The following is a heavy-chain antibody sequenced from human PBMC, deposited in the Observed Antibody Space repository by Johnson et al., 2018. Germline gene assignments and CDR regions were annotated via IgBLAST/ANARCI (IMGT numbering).Heavy chain of an antibody. D-gene: IGHD6-19*01. J-gene: IGHJ3*01. Sequence: VQLLESGGGVVQPGTSLRLSCTASGVTFTSYTWHWVRQAPGKGLEWVGVIWYDGSKIFYADSVKGRSTISRGSYNVYLKMNSLRAEDTAVYFCARDRPSSLPNDALDLWGQGTMVTVSS. V-gene: IGHV3-33*01. CDR2: IWYDGSKI. CDR3: ARDRPSSLPNDALDL. CDR1: GVTFTSYT.